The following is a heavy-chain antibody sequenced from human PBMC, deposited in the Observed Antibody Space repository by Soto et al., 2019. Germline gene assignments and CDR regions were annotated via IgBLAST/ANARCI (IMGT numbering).Heavy chain of an antibody. J-gene: IGHJ6*02. Sequence: PSETLSLTCTVSGGSISSYYWSWIRQPPGKGLEWIGYIYYSGSTNYDPSLKSRVTISVDTSKNQFSLKLSSVTAADTAVHYCARDRVGSSGWYGTYYYYGMDVWGQGTTVTVSS. D-gene: IGHD6-19*01. CDR2: IYYSGST. CDR1: GGSISSYY. CDR3: ARDRVGSSGWYGTYYYYGMDV. V-gene: IGHV4-59*01.